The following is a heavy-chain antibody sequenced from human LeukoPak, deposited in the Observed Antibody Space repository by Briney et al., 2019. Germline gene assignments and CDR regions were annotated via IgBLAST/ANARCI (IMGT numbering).Heavy chain of an antibody. V-gene: IGHV1-69*05. CDR3: AREARYYDSSGYSVGFDY. CDR1: GGTFSSYA. J-gene: IGHJ4*02. CDR2: IIPIFGTA. Sequence: SVKVTCKASGGTFSSYAISWVRQAPGQGLEWMGGIIPIFGTANYAQKFQGRVTITTDESTSTAYMELSSLRSEDTAVYYCAREARYYDSSGYSVGFDYWGQGTLVTVSS. D-gene: IGHD3-22*01.